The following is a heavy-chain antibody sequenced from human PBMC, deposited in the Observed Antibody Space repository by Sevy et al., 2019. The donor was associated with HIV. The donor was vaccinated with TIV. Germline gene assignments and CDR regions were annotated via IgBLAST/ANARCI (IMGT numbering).Heavy chain of an antibody. V-gene: IGHV4-59*08. J-gene: IGHJ6*03. CDR2: IYYSGST. CDR1: GGSISSYY. Sequence: SETLSLTCTVSGGSISSYYWSWIRQPPGKGLEWIGYIYYSGSTNYNPSLKSRVTISVDTSKNQFSLKLSSVTAADTAVDYCARHFPIVVVPAAIPDYYYMDVWGKGTTVTVSS. D-gene: IGHD2-2*02. CDR3: ARHFPIVVVPAAIPDYYYMDV.